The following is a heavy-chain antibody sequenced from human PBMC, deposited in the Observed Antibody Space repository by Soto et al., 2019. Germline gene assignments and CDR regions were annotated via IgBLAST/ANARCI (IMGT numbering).Heavy chain of an antibody. J-gene: IGHJ4*01. CDR2: MSYDGTNT. V-gene: IGHV3-30-3*01. Sequence: GGSLRLSCTASGFMFSAYAMLWVRQAPGKGLEWVAAMSYDGTNTYYADPLKGRFTISRDNSKNTLFLQMSSLTADDSAVYYCARDPSPYTSGWYGIDFWGLGTLVTVSS. CDR3: ARDPSPYTSGWYGIDF. CDR1: GFMFSAYA. D-gene: IGHD6-19*01.